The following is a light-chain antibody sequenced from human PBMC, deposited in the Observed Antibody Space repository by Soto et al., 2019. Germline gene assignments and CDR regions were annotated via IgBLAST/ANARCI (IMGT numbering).Light chain of an antibody. CDR2: EVT. CDR1: SSDVGGYNY. V-gene: IGLV2-8*01. J-gene: IGLJ3*02. Sequence: QSALTQPPYASGSPGQSVTISCTGTSSDVGGYNYVSRYQQYPGRAPKLMIYEVTKRPSGVPDRFSGSKSGNTASLTVSGLQAEDEADYYCSSYAASNNFYFVFGGGTKLTVL. CDR3: SSYAASNNFYFV.